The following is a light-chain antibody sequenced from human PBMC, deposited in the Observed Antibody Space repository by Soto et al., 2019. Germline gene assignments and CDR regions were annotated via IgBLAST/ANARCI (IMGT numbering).Light chain of an antibody. J-gene: IGKJ2*01. CDR1: QSVASN. CDR3: QQYHNWTPQYT. V-gene: IGKV3-15*01. CDR2: GAS. Sequence: EIVMTQSPASLSVSPGDGATLSCRASQSVASNVAWYQQKPGQGPRLLIHGASTRAVGVPARFSGSGSGTDFTLTINSLQSDDFAVYYCQQYHNWTPQYTFGQGTKLQIK.